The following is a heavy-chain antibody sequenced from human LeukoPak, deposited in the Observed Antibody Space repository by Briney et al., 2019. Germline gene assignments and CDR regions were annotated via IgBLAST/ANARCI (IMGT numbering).Heavy chain of an antibody. J-gene: IGHJ4*02. V-gene: IGHV3-30*04. Sequence: GGSLRLSCAASGFTFSSQAMHWVRQAPGKGLEWVAVVSYDGSNKYYADSVKGRFTISRDNSKNTLYLQMNSLRAEDTAVYYCARNYGDEVNFDYWGQGTLVTVSS. CDR2: VSYDGSNK. D-gene: IGHD4-17*01. CDR1: GFTFSSQA. CDR3: ARNYGDEVNFDY.